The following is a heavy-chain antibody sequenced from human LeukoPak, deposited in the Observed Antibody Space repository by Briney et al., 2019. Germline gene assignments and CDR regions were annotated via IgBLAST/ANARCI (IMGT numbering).Heavy chain of an antibody. J-gene: IGHJ4*02. Sequence: SETLSLTCTVSGGSISSGSYYWNWIRQPAGKGLEWIGRIYTSGSTNYNPSLKSRITISVDTSKNQFSLKLSSVTAADTAVYCCATTPYGDYGRRYFDSWGQGTQVTVSS. D-gene: IGHD4-17*01. CDR1: GGSISSGSYY. CDR2: IYTSGST. V-gene: IGHV4-61*02. CDR3: ATTPYGDYGRRYFDS.